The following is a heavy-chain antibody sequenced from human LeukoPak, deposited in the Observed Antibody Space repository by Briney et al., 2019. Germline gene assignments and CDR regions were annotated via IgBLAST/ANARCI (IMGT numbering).Heavy chain of an antibody. J-gene: IGHJ4*02. CDR1: GFTFSNYW. CDR3: ARDGNYNFDC. Sequence: PGGSLRLSCAASGFTFSNYWMHWVRQAPGKGLVWVSRIYSDGSSTNYADSVKGRFTISRDSAKNTLYLQLNSLRADDTAVYYCARDGNYNFDCWGQGTLVTVPS. D-gene: IGHD1-7*01. V-gene: IGHV3-74*01. CDR2: IYSDGSST.